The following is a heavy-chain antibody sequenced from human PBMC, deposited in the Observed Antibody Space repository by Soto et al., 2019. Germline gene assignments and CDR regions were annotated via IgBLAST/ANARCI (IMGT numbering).Heavy chain of an antibody. CDR3: ARFMEWFPPPKYYYGMDV. Sequence: ASVKVSCKASGYTFTSYAMHWVRQAPGQRLEWMGWINAGNGNTKYSQKFQGRVTITRDTSASTAYMELSSLRSEDTAVYYCARFMEWFPPPKYYYGMDVWGHGTTVTVSS. CDR2: INAGNGNT. CDR1: GYTFTSYA. J-gene: IGHJ6*02. D-gene: IGHD3-3*01. V-gene: IGHV1-3*01.